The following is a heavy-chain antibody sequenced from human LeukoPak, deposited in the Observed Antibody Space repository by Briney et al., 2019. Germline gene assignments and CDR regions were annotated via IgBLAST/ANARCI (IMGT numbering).Heavy chain of an antibody. V-gene: IGHV7-4-1*02. D-gene: IGHD4-17*01. CDR2: INTNTGNP. Sequence: ASVKVSCKASGYTFTSHGISWVRQAPGQGLEWMGWINTNTGNPAYAQGFTGRFVFSLDTSVSTAYLQISSLKAEDTAVYYCAREVHGDYRVSGYWGQGTLVTVSS. CDR1: GYTFTSHG. CDR3: AREVHGDYRVSGY. J-gene: IGHJ4*02.